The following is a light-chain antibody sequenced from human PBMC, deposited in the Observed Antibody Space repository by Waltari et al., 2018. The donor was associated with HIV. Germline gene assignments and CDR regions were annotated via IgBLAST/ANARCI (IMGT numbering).Light chain of an antibody. CDR1: SSDVGCYDC. CDR3: CSYTGTNSLH. CDR2: EVT. V-gene: IGLV2-14*01. Sequence: QSALTQPASVSGSPGQSLTISCTGASSDVGCYDCISWYQQHPGKAPRLIIYEVTNRPSGVSNRFFGSKSANTASLTISGLQADDEADYYCSYTGTNSLHFGGGTKVIVL. J-gene: IGLJ2*01.